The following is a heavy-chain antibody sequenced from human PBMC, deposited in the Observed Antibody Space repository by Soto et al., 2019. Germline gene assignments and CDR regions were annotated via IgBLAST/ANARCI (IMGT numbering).Heavy chain of an antibody. CDR3: ARDQGLSPRLGELSLSFDY. V-gene: IGHV1-46*01. CDR1: GYTFTSYY. Sequence: GASVKVSCKASGYTFTSYYMHWVRQAPGQRLEWMGIINPSGGSTSYAQKFQGRVTMTRDTSTSTVYMELSSLRSEDTAVYYCARDQGLSPRLGELSLSFDYWGQGTLVTVSS. CDR2: INPSGGST. D-gene: IGHD3-16*02. J-gene: IGHJ4*02.